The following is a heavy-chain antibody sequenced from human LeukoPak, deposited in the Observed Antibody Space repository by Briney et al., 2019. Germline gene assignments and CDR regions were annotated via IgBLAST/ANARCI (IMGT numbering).Heavy chain of an antibody. CDR3: AGSSGYYHLDY. V-gene: IGHV4-4*08. CDR2: YSGSS. CDR1: GASISSFY. Sequence: SETPSLTCNVSGASISSFYWTWIRQPPGKELEWIGYSGSSDYNPSLTSRVIISINTSKNHVYLNVSSVTAADTAVYYCAGSSGYYHLDYWGQGVPVIVSS. J-gene: IGHJ4*02. D-gene: IGHD3-22*01.